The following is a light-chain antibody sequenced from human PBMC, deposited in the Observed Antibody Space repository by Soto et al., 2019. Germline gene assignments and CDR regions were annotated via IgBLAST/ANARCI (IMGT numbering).Light chain of an antibody. CDR3: QQYNNCPET. CDR2: GAS. J-gene: IGKJ5*01. V-gene: IGKV3-15*01. CDR1: QSVSSN. Sequence: EIGMTQSPATLSVSNGERATLSCRASQSVSSNLAWYQQKPGQAPRLLIYGASTRATDVPARFSGSGSGTEFTLTISSLQSEDFAVYYCQQYNNCPETFCQGTLLEI.